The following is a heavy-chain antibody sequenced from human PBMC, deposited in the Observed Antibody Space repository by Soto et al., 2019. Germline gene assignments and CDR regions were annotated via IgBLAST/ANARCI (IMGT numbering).Heavy chain of an antibody. V-gene: IGHV2-5*02. D-gene: IGHD2-15*01. CDR3: AHKGGRGAGMDV. Sequence: QITLKESGPTLVKPTQTLTVTCTFSGFSLSTSGVGVAWIRQPPGKALEWLALIYWDGDKRYSPFLKSRLTIXKXXSENQVVLTLTNMDPVDTATYYCAHKGGRGAGMDVWGQGTTVTVSS. CDR1: GFSLSTSGVG. J-gene: IGHJ6*02. CDR2: IYWDGDK.